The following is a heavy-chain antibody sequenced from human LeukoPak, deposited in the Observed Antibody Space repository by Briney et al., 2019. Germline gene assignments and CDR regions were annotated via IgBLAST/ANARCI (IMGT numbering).Heavy chain of an antibody. CDR1: GGSISSYY. CDR3: ARDHGYSNYGRDWFDR. Sequence: PSETLSLTCTVSGGSISSYYWSWIRQPPGKGLEWIGYVYYSGSTNYNPSLKSRVTISVDTSKNQFSLKLSSVTAADTAVYYCARDHGYSNYGRDWFDRWGQGTLVTVSS. D-gene: IGHD4-11*01. V-gene: IGHV4-59*01. CDR2: VYYSGST. J-gene: IGHJ5*02.